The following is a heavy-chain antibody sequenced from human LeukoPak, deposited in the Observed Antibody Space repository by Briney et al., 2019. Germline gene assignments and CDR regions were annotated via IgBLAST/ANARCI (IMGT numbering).Heavy chain of an antibody. CDR1: GFTFSSYW. Sequence: GGSLRLSCAASGFTFSSYWMSWVRQAPGKVLEWVANIKQDGSEKYYVDSVKGRFTISRGNAKNSLYLQMNSLRAEDTAVYYCARVRITMVRGVIGLLFDYWGQGTLVTVSS. V-gene: IGHV3-7*01. CDR2: IKQDGSEK. CDR3: ARVRITMVRGVIGLLFDY. D-gene: IGHD3-10*01. J-gene: IGHJ4*02.